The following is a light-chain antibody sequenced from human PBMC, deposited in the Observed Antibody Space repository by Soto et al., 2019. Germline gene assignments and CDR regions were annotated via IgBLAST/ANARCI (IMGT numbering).Light chain of an antibody. V-gene: IGKV3-20*01. Sequence: EIVLTQSPGTLSFSPGERATLSCRASQSVPRSYLAWYQQRPGQAPRLVIYDASSRATGIPDRFRGSESGTEYTLTISSLESEDFAVYYCHQYAWSPLTFGQGTRLEIK. CDR1: QSVPRSY. CDR3: HQYAWSPLT. J-gene: IGKJ5*01. CDR2: DAS.